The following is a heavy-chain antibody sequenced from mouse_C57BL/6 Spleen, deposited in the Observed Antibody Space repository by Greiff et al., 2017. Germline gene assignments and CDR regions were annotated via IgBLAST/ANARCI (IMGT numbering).Heavy chain of an antibody. CDR1: GYTFTDYN. CDR2: INPNNGGT. Sequence: EVQLQESGPELVKPGASVKIPCKASGYTFTDYNMDWVKQSHGKSLEWIGDINPNNGGTIYNQKFKGKATLTVEKSSSTAYMERRSLTSEDTAVYYCARDSYYGSSYYAMDYWGQGTSVTVSS. CDR3: ARDSYYGSSYYAMDY. D-gene: IGHD1-1*01. V-gene: IGHV1-18*01. J-gene: IGHJ4*01.